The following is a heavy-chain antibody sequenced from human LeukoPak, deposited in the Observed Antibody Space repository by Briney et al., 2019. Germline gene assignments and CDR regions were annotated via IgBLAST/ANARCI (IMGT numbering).Heavy chain of an antibody. D-gene: IGHD1-26*01. V-gene: IGHV1-69*13. CDR1: GGTFSSYA. Sequence: ASVKVSCKASGGTFSSYAISWVRQAPGQGLEWMGGIIPIFGTANYAQKFQGRVTITADESTSTAYMELSSLRFEDTAVYYCARVGVEAGNSYYFMDVWGKGTTVTVSS. CDR3: ARVGVEAGNSYYFMDV. CDR2: IIPIFGTA. J-gene: IGHJ6*03.